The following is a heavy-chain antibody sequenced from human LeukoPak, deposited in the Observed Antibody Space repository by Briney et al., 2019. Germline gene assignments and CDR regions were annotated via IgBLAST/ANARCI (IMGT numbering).Heavy chain of an antibody. J-gene: IGHJ5*02. CDR1: GFTFSSYG. CDR2: IRYDGSIK. D-gene: IGHD1-7*01. CDR3: AKPVQRGVYNWNYLGWFDP. Sequence: GGSLRLSCAASGFTFSSYGLHWVRQAPGKGLEWVAFIRYDGSIKYYADSVKGRFTISRDNSKNTLYLQMHSLRADDTAVYYCAKPVQRGVYNWNYLGWFDPWGLGTLVTVSS. V-gene: IGHV3-30*02.